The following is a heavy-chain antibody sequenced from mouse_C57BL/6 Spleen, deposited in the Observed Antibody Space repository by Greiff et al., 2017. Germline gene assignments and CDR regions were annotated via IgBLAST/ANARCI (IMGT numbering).Heavy chain of an antibody. J-gene: IGHJ1*03. Sequence: EVQLQESGPGLVKPSQSLSLSCSVTGYSITSGYYWNWIRQFPGNKLEWMGYISYDGSNNYNPSLKNRISITRDTSKNQFFLKLNSVTTEDTATYYCAREYYGYASYWYFDVWGTGTTVTVSS. D-gene: IGHD2-2*01. V-gene: IGHV3-6*01. CDR3: AREYYGYASYWYFDV. CDR2: ISYDGSN. CDR1: GYSITSGYY.